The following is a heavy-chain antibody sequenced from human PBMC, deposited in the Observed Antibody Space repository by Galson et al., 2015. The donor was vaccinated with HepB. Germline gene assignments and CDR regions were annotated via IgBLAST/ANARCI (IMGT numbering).Heavy chain of an antibody. CDR3: AHRRGIEGPYYYDSSGFFDY. D-gene: IGHD3-22*01. J-gene: IGHJ4*02. CDR1: GFSLSTSGVG. V-gene: IGHV2-5*02. CDR2: IYWDDDK. Sequence: PALVKPTQTLTLTCTFSGFSLSTSGVGVGWIRQPPGKALEWLALIYWDDDKRYSPSLKSRLTITKDTSKNQVVLTMTNMDPVDTATYYCAHRRGIEGPYYYDSSGFFDYWGQGTLVTVSS.